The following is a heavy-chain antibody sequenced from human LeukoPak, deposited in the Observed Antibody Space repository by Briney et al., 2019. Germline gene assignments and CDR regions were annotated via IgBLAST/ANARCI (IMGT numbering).Heavy chain of an antibody. CDR2: INPNSGGT. V-gene: IGHV1-2*02. Sequence: ASVKVSCKASGYTFTGYYMHWVRQAPGQGLEWMGWINPNSGGTNYAQEFQGRVTMTRDTSISTAYMELSRLRSDDTAVYYCARVLDYDFNYGMDVWGQGTTVTVSS. D-gene: IGHD3-3*01. J-gene: IGHJ6*02. CDR3: ARVLDYDFNYGMDV. CDR1: GYTFTGYY.